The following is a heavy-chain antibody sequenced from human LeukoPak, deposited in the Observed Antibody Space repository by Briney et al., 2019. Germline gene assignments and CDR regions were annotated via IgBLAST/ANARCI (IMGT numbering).Heavy chain of an antibody. Sequence: GGSLRHSCAASGFTFSSYAMSWVGQAPGKGLGWVSAISGSGGSTYYADSVKGRFTISRDNSKNTLYLQMNSLRAEDTAVYYCAKSTVTPTVDYWGQGTLVTVSS. CDR1: GFTFSSYA. V-gene: IGHV3-23*01. CDR2: ISGSGGST. CDR3: AKSTVTPTVDY. D-gene: IGHD4-17*01. J-gene: IGHJ4*02.